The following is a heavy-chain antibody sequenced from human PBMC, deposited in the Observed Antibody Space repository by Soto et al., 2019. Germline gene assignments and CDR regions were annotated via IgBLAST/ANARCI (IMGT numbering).Heavy chain of an antibody. CDR2: IYYSGNT. CDR1: GGSINSAGYY. D-gene: IGHD3-3*01. V-gene: IGHV4-31*03. J-gene: IGHJ4*02. CDR3: ARVQTIFGIITVFDY. Sequence: QVQLQESGPGLVKPSQTLSLTCTVSGGSINSAGYYWSWLRQHPGQGLEWIGNIYYSGNTNYNPSLKIRVTISIDTSKNHFSLNLSSVTAADTAVYYCARVQTIFGIITVFDYWGQGTLVTVSS.